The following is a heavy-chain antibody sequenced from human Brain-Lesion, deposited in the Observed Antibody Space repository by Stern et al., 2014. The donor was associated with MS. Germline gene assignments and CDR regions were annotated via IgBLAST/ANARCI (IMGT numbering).Heavy chain of an antibody. CDR3: AGEEDIRYCSGGSCTGNWFDP. V-gene: IGHV4-39*01. CDR2: IYYSGNT. CDR1: GGSVSSTSYA. J-gene: IGHJ5*02. Sequence: QLQLQESGPGLVKPSETLSLTCTVAGGSVSSTSYAWAWIRQPPGKGLEWIGTIYYSGNTYYSPSLKSRLTISLDTYKNQFSIPRRSVTAADTAVYYCAGEEDIRYCSGGSCTGNWFDPWGQGTLVTVSS. D-gene: IGHD2-15*01.